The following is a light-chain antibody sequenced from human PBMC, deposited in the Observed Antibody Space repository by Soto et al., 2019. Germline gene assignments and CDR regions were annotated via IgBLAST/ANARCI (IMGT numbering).Light chain of an antibody. CDR1: NIEDKS. CDR2: DDG. Sequence: SYELTQSPSVSVAPGQTAKITCGGNNIEDKSVQWFQQRPGQAPLLVVYDDGDRPSGIPERFSGSNSGNTATLTIGRVEAGDGADYYCQVWDTGSDQVVFGGGTKLTVL. CDR3: QVWDTGSDQVV. V-gene: IGLV3-21*02. J-gene: IGLJ2*01.